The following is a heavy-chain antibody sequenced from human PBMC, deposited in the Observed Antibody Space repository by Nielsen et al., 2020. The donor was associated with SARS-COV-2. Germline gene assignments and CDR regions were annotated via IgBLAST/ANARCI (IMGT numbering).Heavy chain of an antibody. CDR1: GFTFSDYY. Sequence: GGSLRLSCAASGFTFSDYYMSWIRQAPGKGLEWVSYISSSSSYTNYADSVKGRFTISRDNAKNSLYLQMNSLRAEDTAVYHCTSTTNQFDYWGQGTLVTVSS. D-gene: IGHD1-1*01. CDR2: ISSSSSYT. CDR3: TSTTNQFDY. J-gene: IGHJ4*02. V-gene: IGHV3-11*03.